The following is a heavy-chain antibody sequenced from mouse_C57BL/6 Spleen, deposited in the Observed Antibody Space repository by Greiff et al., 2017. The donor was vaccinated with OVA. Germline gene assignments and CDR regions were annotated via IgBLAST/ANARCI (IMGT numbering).Heavy chain of an antibody. J-gene: IGHJ3*01. CDR2: ISYDGSN. CDR1: GYSITSGYY. D-gene: IGHD2-1*01. Sequence: EVKLVESGPGLVKPSQSLSLTCSVTGYSITSGYYWNWIRQFPGNKLEWMGYISYDGSNNYNPSLKNRISITRDTSKNQFFLKLNSVTTEDTATYYCARYGNLAWFAYWGQGTLVTVSA. CDR3: ARYGNLAWFAY. V-gene: IGHV3-6*01.